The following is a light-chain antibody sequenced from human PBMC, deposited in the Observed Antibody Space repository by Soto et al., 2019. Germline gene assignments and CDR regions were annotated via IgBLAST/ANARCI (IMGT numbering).Light chain of an antibody. CDR2: GAS. CDR1: QSVSSN. Sequence: EIVLTQSPATLSVSPGERATLSCRASQSVSSNLAWYHQKPGQTPSLLIYGASTRATGIPARFSGSGSGTEFTLTISGLQSEDFAVYYCQQYNSWPQAFGQGTKVEIK. V-gene: IGKV3-15*01. CDR3: QQYNSWPQA. J-gene: IGKJ1*01.